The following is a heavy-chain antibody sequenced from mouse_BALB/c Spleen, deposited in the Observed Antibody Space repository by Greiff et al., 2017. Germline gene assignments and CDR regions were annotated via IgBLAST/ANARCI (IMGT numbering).Heavy chain of an antibody. V-gene: IGHV5-6-2*01. J-gene: IGHJ4*01. Sequence: EVQVVESGGGLVKLGGSLKLSCAASGFTFSSYYMSWVRQTPEKRLELVAAINSNGGSTYYPDTVKGRFTISRDNAKNTLYLQMSSLKSEDTALYYCARLSTMITTRAMDYWGQGTSVTVSS. CDR3: ARLSTMITTRAMDY. CDR2: INSNGGST. CDR1: GFTFSSYY. D-gene: IGHD2-4*01.